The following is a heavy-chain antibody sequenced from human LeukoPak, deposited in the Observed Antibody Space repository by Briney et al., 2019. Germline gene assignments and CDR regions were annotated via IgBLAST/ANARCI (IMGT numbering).Heavy chain of an antibody. CDR2: IYSGGTT. CDR1: GFTFSDNF. CDR3: ARTYYSGSGTYQRWFDP. J-gene: IGHJ5*02. V-gene: IGHV3-53*01. D-gene: IGHD3-10*01. Sequence: GGSLRLSCAASGFTFSDNFMSWFRQAAGQGLEWVSIIYSGGTTHYADSVKGRFTISRDNTKNTLYLQMDSLRAEDTAVYYCARTYYSGSGTYQRWFDPWGQGTLVTVSS.